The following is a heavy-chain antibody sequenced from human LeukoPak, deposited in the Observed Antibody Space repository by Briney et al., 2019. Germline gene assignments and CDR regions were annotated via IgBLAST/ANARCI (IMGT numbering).Heavy chain of an antibody. V-gene: IGHV1-18*01. J-gene: IGHJ3*02. D-gene: IGHD2-2*01. CDR3: AREPKYCSSTSCSVSDAFDI. CDR1: GYTFTSYG. CDR2: ISAYNGNT. Sequence: ASVKVSCKASGYTFTSYGISWVRQAPGQGLEWMGWISAYNGNTNYAQKLQGRVTMTTDTSTSTAYMELRSLRSDDTAVYYCAREPKYCSSTSCSVSDAFDIWGQGTMVTVSS.